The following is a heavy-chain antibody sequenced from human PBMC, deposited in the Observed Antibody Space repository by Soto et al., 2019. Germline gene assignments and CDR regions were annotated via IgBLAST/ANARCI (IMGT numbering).Heavy chain of an antibody. CDR2: LSHTGIT. CDR1: NDSITNYY. D-gene: IGHD2-8*01. Sequence: QVQLQESVPGLVKPSETLSLICTVSNDSITNYYWNWIRQPPGKGLEWIGYLSHTGITNYNPSLRGRVTISGDTSKNQFSLRLSSVTAADTATYYCARESEMVLSDLYYFDYWGRGTLVTVSS. CDR3: ARESEMVLSDLYYFDY. J-gene: IGHJ4*02. V-gene: IGHV4-59*01.